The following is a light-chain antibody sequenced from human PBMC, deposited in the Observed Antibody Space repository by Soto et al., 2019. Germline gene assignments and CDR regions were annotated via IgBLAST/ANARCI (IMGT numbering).Light chain of an antibody. CDR2: GNS. CDR3: QSSDSRLSGVV. Sequence: QSLLMQPPSVSGAPGQRVTISCTGSSSNIGEGYDVHWYQQLPGTAPKLLIYGNSNRPSGVPDRFSGSKSGTSASLAIAGLQAEDEAVYYCQSSDSRLSGVVFGGGTKLTVL. CDR1: SSNIGEGYD. V-gene: IGLV1-40*01. J-gene: IGLJ2*01.